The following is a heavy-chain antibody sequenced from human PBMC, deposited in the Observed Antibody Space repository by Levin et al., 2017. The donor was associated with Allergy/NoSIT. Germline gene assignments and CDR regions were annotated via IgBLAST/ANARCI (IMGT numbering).Heavy chain of an antibody. D-gene: IGHD1-14*01. CDR2: IYYNGDA. V-gene: IGHV4-30-4*01. J-gene: IGHJ5*02. CDR3: ARVGSSLKERRLNWFDP. Sequence: SETLSLTCSVSGVSITNSAFFWSWVRQPPGKGLEWIGCIYYNGDAYYNPSLKSRVSMSVDSSQNQISLTLTLVTVADTAVYYCARVGSSLKERRLNWFDPWGPGTLVIVSS. CDR1: GVSITNSAFF.